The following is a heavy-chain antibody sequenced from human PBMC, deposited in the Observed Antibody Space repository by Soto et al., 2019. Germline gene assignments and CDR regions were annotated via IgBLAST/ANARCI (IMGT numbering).Heavy chain of an antibody. D-gene: IGHD3-16*01. J-gene: IGHJ4*02. CDR3: TTDTPQVGTVFVWGFDY. V-gene: IGHV3-15*07. CDR2: IKSKTDGGTT. CDR1: GFTFSNAW. Sequence: GGSLRLSCAASGFTFSNAWMNWVRQAPGKGLEWVGRIKSKTDGGTTDYAAPVKGRFTISRDDSKNTLYLQMNSLKTEDTAVYYCTTDTPQVGTVFVWGFDYWGQGTLVTVSS.